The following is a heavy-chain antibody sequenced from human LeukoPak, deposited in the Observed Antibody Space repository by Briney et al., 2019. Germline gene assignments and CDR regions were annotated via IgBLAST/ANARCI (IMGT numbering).Heavy chain of an antibody. J-gene: IGHJ4*02. CDR3: SGDPGDY. CDR2: INQVGSEK. Sequence: PGGSLRLSCAASGFAFNSYWMSWVRQAPGKGLEWVANINQVGSEKYYVDSVKGRFTISRDNARNSLYLQMNSLGLDDTAVYFCSGDPGDYWGQGTLVSVS. V-gene: IGHV3-7*04. CDR1: GFAFNSYW. D-gene: IGHD7-27*01.